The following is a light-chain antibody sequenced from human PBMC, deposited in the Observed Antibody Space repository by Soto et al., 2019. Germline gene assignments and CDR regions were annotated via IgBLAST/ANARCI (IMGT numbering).Light chain of an antibody. Sequence: DIQMTQSPSSLSASVGDRVTITCRASQIIHTWLAWYQQKPGKAPKLLIYRASNLVNGVPSRFSGSGSGTEFTLTISSLQPDDFSIYYCQQYETYSGTFGPGTKVDL. J-gene: IGKJ3*01. CDR2: RAS. V-gene: IGKV1-5*03. CDR3: QQYETYSGT. CDR1: QIIHTW.